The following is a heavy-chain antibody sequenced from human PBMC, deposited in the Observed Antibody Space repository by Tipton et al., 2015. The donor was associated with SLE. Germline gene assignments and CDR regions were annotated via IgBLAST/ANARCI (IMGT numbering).Heavy chain of an antibody. Sequence: SLRLSCAASGFTFSTHWMTWLRQAPGKGLEWVATIKADGSEKYYVESVEGRFTVSRDNAKMYLQMNSLRAEDTAVYYCTRGGRNTSYYWQYWGQGTLVTVSS. CDR2: IKADGSEK. V-gene: IGHV3-7*04. CDR3: TRGGRNTSYYWQY. D-gene: IGHD3-22*01. CDR1: GFTFSTHW. J-gene: IGHJ4*02.